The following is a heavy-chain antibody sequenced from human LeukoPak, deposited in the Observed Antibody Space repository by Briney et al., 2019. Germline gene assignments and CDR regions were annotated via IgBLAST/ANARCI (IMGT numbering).Heavy chain of an antibody. D-gene: IGHD3-3*02. CDR1: GFIFSSYE. V-gene: IGHV3-48*03. Sequence: GGSLRLSCAASGFIFSSYEMNWVRQAPGRGLDWISYISSSGSTIYYADSVRGRFTISRDNGSSSLYLQMNSLRAEDTAIYYCARGPLSPALYFHSWGQGTLVTVSS. J-gene: IGHJ4*02. CDR3: ARGPLSPALYFHS. CDR2: ISSSGSTI.